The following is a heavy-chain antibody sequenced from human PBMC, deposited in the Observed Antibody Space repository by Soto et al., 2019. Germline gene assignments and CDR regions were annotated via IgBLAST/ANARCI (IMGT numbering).Heavy chain of an antibody. D-gene: IGHD1-26*01. CDR1: GYSFTTYW. CDR3: ARVVGATGSYYYGMDV. J-gene: IGHJ6*02. CDR2: IYPGDSDT. V-gene: IGHV5-51*01. Sequence: PGESMKISSKGSGYSFTTYWIGWMRPLPGKGLEWMGIIYPGDSDTRYSPSFQGQVTISADKSISTAYLQWSSLKASDTAMYYCARVVGATGSYYYGMDVWGQGTTVTVSS.